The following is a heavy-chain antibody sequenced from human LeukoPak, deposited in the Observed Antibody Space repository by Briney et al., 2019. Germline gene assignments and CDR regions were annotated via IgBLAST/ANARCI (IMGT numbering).Heavy chain of an antibody. D-gene: IGHD2-2*01. J-gene: IGHJ6*03. CDR3: ARVPAAKYYYYYMDV. Sequence: PGGSLRLSCAASGFTFSSYWMSWVRQAPGKGLEWVSYISSSSSTIYYADSVKGRFTISRDNAKNSLYLQMNSLRAEDTAVYYCARVPAAKYYYYYMDVWGKGTTVTVSS. CDR2: ISSSSSTI. CDR1: GFTFSSYW. V-gene: IGHV3-48*04.